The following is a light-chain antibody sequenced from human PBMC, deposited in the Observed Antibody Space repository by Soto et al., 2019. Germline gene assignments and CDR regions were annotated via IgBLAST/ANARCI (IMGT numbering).Light chain of an antibody. Sequence: QSVLAQPPSTSGTPGQRVSISCSGTNSNIGSNTVNWYQQVPGTAPKLLIYSNSQRRSGVPARLSGSKSGTSASLAINGLQPEDEADYYCAAWDDSLNGWVFGGGTKLTVL. CDR3: AAWDDSLNGWV. J-gene: IGLJ3*02. V-gene: IGLV1-44*01. CDR2: SNS. CDR1: NSNIGSNT.